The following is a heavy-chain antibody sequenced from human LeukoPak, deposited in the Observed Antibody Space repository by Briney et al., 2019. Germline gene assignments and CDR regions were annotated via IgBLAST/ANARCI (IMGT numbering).Heavy chain of an antibody. D-gene: IGHD6-13*01. CDR3: ARDEESAAYGMDV. CDR2: IYYSGST. J-gene: IGHJ6*02. V-gene: IGHV4-59*01. CDR1: GGSIGSYY. Sequence: SETLSLTCTVSGGSIGSYYWSWIRQPPGKGLEWIGYIYYSGSTNYNPSLKSRVTISVDTSKNQFSLKLSSVTAADTAVYYCARDEESAAYGMDVWGQGTTVTVSS.